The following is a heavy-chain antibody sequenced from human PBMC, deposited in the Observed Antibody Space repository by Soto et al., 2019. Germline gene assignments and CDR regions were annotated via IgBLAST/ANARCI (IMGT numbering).Heavy chain of an antibody. J-gene: IGHJ4*02. CDR1: GGSISSSSYY. V-gene: IGHV4-39*01. CDR2: IYYSGST. CDR3: ARAEGTMVRSDY. D-gene: IGHD3-10*01. Sequence: TSETMSLTWTVSGGSISSSSYYWGWIRQPPGKGLEWIGSIYYSGSTYYNPSLKSRVTISVDTSKNQFSLKLSSVTAADTAVYYCARAEGTMVRSDYWGQGTLVTVSS.